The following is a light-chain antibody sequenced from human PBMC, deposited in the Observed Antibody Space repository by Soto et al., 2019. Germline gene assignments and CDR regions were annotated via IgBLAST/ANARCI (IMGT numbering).Light chain of an antibody. CDR3: QQFRNWPWT. J-gene: IGKJ1*01. CDR2: GAS. V-gene: IGKV3D-15*01. CDR1: QSISIN. Sequence: EIVLTQSPGTLSVSPGDRVTLSCRASQSISINLAWYRHKPGQAPRLLIHGASTRATGVPARISGSGSGTEFTLTISSLQSEDFAVYYCQQFRNWPWTFGQGTKVEVK.